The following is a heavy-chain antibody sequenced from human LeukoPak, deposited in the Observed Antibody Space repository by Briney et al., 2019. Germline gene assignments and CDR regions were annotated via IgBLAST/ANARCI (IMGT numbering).Heavy chain of an antibody. CDR2: IYHSGST. Sequence: PSETLSLTCTVSGYSISSGYYWGWIRQPPGKGLEWIGSIYHSGSTYYNPSLKSRVTISVDTSKNQFSLKLSSVTAADTAVYYCARSPPRYNWNYGPGHGYYYYYYMDVWGKGTTVTVSS. J-gene: IGHJ6*03. CDR3: ARSPPRYNWNYGPGHGYYYYYYMDV. D-gene: IGHD1-7*01. V-gene: IGHV4-38-2*02. CDR1: GYSISSGYY.